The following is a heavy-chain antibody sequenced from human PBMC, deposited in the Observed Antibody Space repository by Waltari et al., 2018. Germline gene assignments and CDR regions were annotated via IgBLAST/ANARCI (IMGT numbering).Heavy chain of an antibody. D-gene: IGHD6-6*01. J-gene: IGHJ4*02. CDR1: GYTFTNYG. V-gene: IGHV7-4-1*02. Sequence: QVHLVQSGSELRQPGASVRVSCKASGYTFTNYGINWIRQAPGKGLEWIGWINTNGGKPPYAQAFTGRFVCSLDTSVTTTYLHISNLKVEDSAIYYCARHHSPDSSSSLHWGQGTLVTVSS. CDR2: INTNGGKP. CDR3: ARHHSPDSSSSLH.